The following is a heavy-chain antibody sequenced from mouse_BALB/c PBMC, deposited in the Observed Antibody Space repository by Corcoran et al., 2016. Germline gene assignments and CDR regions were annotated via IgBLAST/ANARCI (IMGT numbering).Heavy chain of an antibody. CDR2: INTYTGEP. CDR3: ARRDYDYAMDY. V-gene: IGHV9-3-1*01. CDR1: GYTFTNYG. Sequence: QIQLVQSGPELKKPGETVKISCKASGYTFTNYGMNWVKQAPGKGLKWMGWINTYTGEPTYADDFKGRFAFSLETSASTAYLQINNLKNEDTATYFCARRDYDYAMDYWGQGTSVTVSS. J-gene: IGHJ4*01. D-gene: IGHD2-4*01.